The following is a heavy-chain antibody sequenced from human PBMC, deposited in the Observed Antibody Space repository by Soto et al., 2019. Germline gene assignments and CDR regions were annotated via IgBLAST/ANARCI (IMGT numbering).Heavy chain of an antibody. V-gene: IGHV3-21*01. J-gene: IGHJ4*02. Sequence: PWGSLRLSCVFSGFTFITYTINWVRHSAWKGLEWVSSINGRSNYVYYADSVKGRFTISRDNAKNSLYLQMNRLRAEDTAIYYCAREDGVVGSSSAFDHWGLGTLVTVSS. D-gene: IGHD1-26*01. CDR3: AREDGVVGSSSAFDH. CDR1: GFTFITYT. CDR2: INGRSNYV.